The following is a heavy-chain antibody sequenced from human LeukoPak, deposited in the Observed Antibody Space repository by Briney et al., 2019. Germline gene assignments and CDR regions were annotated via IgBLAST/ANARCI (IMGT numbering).Heavy chain of an antibody. CDR1: AYSISDGFV. CDR3: ARGTIPAAIRY. V-gene: IGHV4-38-2*02. J-gene: IGHJ4*02. Sequence: LSETLSLTCTVSAYSISDGFVWGWIRQAPGKGLEWIGEINHSGSTNYNPSLKSRVTISVDTSKNQFSLKLSSVTAADTAVYYCARGTIPAAIRYWGQGTLVTVSS. D-gene: IGHD2-2*02. CDR2: INHSGST.